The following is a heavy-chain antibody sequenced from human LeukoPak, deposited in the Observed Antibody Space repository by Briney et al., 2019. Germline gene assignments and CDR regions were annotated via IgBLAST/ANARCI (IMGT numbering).Heavy chain of an antibody. CDR1: GFTFSSYA. D-gene: IGHD3-22*01. Sequence: PGGSLRLSCAASGFTFSSYAMSWVRQAPGKGLEWVSSITSSGGSTYYAGSVKGQFIISRDNSKNTVYLQLNSLRAEDTAVYYCAKDRPNYYDSSGHYYRRNGDYWGQGTLVTVSS. CDR2: ITSSGGST. V-gene: IGHV3-23*01. CDR3: AKDRPNYYDSSGHYYRRNGDY. J-gene: IGHJ4*02.